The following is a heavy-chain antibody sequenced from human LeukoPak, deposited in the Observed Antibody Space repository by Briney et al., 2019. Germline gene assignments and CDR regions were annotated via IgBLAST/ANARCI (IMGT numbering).Heavy chain of an antibody. CDR2: INPSGGST. CDR3: ARVLVFRGVIRLGGADY. D-gene: IGHD3-10*01. V-gene: IGHV1-46*01. J-gene: IGHJ4*02. Sequence: ASVTVSCKASGYTFTSYYMHWVRQAAGQGLEWMGIINPSGGSTSYAQKFQGRVTMTRDTSTSTVYMELSSLRSEDTAVYYCARVLVFRGVIRLGGADYWGQGTLVTVSS. CDR1: GYTFTSYY.